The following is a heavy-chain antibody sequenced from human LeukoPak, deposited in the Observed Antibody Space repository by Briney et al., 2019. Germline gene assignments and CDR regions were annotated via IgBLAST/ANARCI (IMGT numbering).Heavy chain of an antibody. D-gene: IGHD2-21*02. J-gene: IGHJ4*02. CDR3: AREAYCGGDCYSGFDY. CDR1: GGSFRSDH. CDR2: IYDSGST. Sequence: SETLSLTCTVSGGSFRSDHWSWIRQPRGKRLEWIGYIYDSGSTNYNPSLKSRVTISIDTSKNQFSLKLSSVTAADTAVYYCAREAYCGGDCYSGFDYWGQGTLVTVSS. V-gene: IGHV4-59*01.